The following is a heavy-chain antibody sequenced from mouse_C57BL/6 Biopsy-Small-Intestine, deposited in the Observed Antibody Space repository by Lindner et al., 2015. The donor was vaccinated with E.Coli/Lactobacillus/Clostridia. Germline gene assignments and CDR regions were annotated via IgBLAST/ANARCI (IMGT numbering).Heavy chain of an antibody. CDR1: GYTFTSYG. CDR2: TYPRSGNT. J-gene: IGHJ3*01. V-gene: IGHV1-81*01. CDR3: AREGVGDYSNPFAY. D-gene: IGHD2-5*01. Sequence: VQLQESGAELARPGASVKLSCKASGYTFTSYGISWVKQRTGQGLEWIGETYPRSGNTYYNEKFKGKATLTADKSSSTAYMELRSLTSEDSAVYFCAREGVGDYSNPFAYWGQGTLVTVSA.